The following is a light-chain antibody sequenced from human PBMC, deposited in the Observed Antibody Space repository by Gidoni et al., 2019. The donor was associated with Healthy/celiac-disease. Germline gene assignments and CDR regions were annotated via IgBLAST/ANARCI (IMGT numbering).Light chain of an antibody. CDR2: EGS. CDR1: SSDVGSYNL. CDR3: CSYAGSSTFSMV. V-gene: IGLV2-23*03. Sequence: QSALTQPASVSGSPGQSIPISCTGTSSDVGSYNLVSWYQQHPGKAPKLMIYEGSKRPSGVSNRFSGSKSGNTASLTISGLQAEDEADYYCCSYAGSSTFSMVFGGGTKLTVL. J-gene: IGLJ2*01.